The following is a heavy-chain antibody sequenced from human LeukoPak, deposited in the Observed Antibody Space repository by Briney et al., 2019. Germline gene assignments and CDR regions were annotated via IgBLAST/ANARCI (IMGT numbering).Heavy chain of an antibody. V-gene: IGHV4-34*01. Sequence: SETLSLTCAVYGGSFSDYYWYWIRQPPGKGLEWIGEINHSGTTNYNPSLKSRVTISVDTSKNQFSLRLSAVTAADTAVYHCARGLRLPSRSSPAVPHVWGKGTTVTVSA. CDR1: GGSFSDYY. D-gene: IGHD2-2*01. CDR2: INHSGTT. J-gene: IGHJ6*04. CDR3: ARGLRLPSRSSPAVPHV.